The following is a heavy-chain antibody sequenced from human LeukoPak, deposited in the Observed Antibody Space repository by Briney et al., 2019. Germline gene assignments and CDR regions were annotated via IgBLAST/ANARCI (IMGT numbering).Heavy chain of an antibody. J-gene: IGHJ1*01. D-gene: IGHD1-26*01. CDR2: IYYYGVT. V-gene: IGHV4-59*01. CDR3: ATGGASYYWSDFEH. Sequence: SETLSLTRPVSGGSLSKYYWSWLRQPPGRRRAGVGYIYYYGVTNDSPCLNSRVDISVDTSKIQLSLNLSSVTAADSAMYYCATGGASYYWSDFEHWGQGALVTVS. CDR1: GGSLSKYY.